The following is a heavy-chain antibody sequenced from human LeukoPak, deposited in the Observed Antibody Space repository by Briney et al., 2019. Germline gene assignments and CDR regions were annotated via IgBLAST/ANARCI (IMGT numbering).Heavy chain of an antibody. CDR1: GGSFSGYY. V-gene: IGHV4-34*01. Sequence: KPSETLSLTCAVYGGSFSGYYWSWIRQPPGKGLEWIGEINHSGSTNYNPSLKSRVTISVDTSKNQFSLKLSSVTAADTAVYYCARVLGAATMVRGVNDYWGQGTLVTVSS. CDR3: ARVLGAATMVRGVNDY. J-gene: IGHJ4*02. CDR2: INHSGST. D-gene: IGHD3-10*01.